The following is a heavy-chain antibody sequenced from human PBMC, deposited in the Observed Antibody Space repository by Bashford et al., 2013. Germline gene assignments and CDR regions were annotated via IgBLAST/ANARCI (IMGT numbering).Heavy chain of an antibody. V-gene: IGHV6-1*01. CDR2: TYSGSKYYN. J-gene: IGHJ3*02. D-gene: IGHD2-2*01. CDR1: GDSVSNNIVG. CDR3: ARGRASAFDI. Sequence: SQTLSLTCAISGDSVSNNIVGWNWIRQSPSRGLEWLGRTYSGSKYYNHYAVSVKGRIIISADTSKNQFSLQVNSVTPEDTADYYCARGRASAFDIWGQGTMVTVSS.